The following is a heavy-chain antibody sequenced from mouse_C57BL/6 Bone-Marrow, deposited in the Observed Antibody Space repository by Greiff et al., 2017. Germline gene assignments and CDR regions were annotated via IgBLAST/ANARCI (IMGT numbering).Heavy chain of an antibody. Sequence: EVKLQESGGDLVKPGGSLKLSCAASGFTFSSYGMSWVRQTPDKRLEWVATISSGGSYTYYPDSVKGRFTISRDNAKNTLYLQMSSLKSEDTAMYYCARRGDYGYDWFAYWGQGTLVTVSA. CDR3: ARRGDYGYDWFAY. D-gene: IGHD2-2*01. CDR1: GFTFSSYG. CDR2: ISSGGSYT. V-gene: IGHV5-6*02. J-gene: IGHJ3*01.